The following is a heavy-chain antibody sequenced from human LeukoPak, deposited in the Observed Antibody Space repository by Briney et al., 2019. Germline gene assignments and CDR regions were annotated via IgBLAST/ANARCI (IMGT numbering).Heavy chain of an antibody. D-gene: IGHD3-9*01. J-gene: IGHJ4*02. CDR2: IQVKTDGGTT. Sequence: GGSLRLSCAASGFTFTNAWMSWGRQAPGKGLEWVARIQVKTDGGTTEYAAPVKGRFTVSSENSNNTLYLQMSSLKTEDTAVYYCIAGRYWGQGTLVTVSS. CDR3: IAGRY. V-gene: IGHV3-15*05. CDR1: GFTFTNAW.